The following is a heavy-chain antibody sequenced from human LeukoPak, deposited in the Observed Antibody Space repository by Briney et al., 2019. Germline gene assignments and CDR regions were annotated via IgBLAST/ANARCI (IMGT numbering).Heavy chain of an antibody. D-gene: IGHD6-19*01. J-gene: IGHJ4*02. CDR3: ARGSGWFYFDY. V-gene: IGHV3-74*01. Sequence: GGSLRLSCAASGFTFSSYWMHWVRQAPGKGLVWVSRINSDGSSTSYADSVKGRFTISRDNAKNTLYLQMNSLRAEDTAVYYCARGSGWFYFDYWGQGTLVTVSS. CDR1: GFTFSSYW. CDR2: INSDGSST.